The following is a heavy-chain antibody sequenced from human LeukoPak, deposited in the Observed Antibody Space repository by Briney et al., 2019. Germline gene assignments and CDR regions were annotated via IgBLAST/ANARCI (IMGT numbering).Heavy chain of an antibody. CDR1: GFTFSSYA. V-gene: IGHV3-23*01. CDR3: AKVAQMDTILGKFDD. Sequence: GGSLRLSCAASGFTFSSYAMSWVRQAPGKGLEWVSAISGNGGRTYYADSVKGRFTISRDNSRNTLFLQMNSLRAEDTAVYYCAKVAQMDTILGKFDDWGQGTLVTVSS. D-gene: IGHD5-24*01. J-gene: IGHJ5*02. CDR2: ISGNGGRT.